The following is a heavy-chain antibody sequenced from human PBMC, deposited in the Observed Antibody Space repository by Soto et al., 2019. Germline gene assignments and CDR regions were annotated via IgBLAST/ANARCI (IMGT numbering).Heavy chain of an antibody. J-gene: IGHJ3*02. CDR1: GFTLSSYV. Sequence: QVQLVESGGGVVQPGRSLRLSCAASGFTLSSYVMHWVRQAPGKGLEWVALISYDGSNQYYADSVKGRFTISRDNSQHTLYLPMNSLGAEDTAGYYCAREEDAFDIWVQGTMVTVSS. V-gene: IGHV3-30-3*01. CDR3: AREEDAFDI. CDR2: ISYDGSNQ.